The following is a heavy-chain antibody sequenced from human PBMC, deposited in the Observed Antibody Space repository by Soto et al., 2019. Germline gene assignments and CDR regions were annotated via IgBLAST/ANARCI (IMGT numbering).Heavy chain of an antibody. D-gene: IGHD3-10*01. CDR2: IKSKTDGGTT. V-gene: IGHV3-15*01. Sequence: EVQLVESGGGLVKPGGSLRLSCAASGFTFSNAWMSWVRQAPGKGLEWVGRIKSKTDGGTTDYAAPVKGRFTISRDDSKNTRYLQMNSLKTEDTAVYYCTTDRPIKTYGSGNWFDPWGQGTLVTVSS. CDR3: TTDRPIKTYGSGNWFDP. CDR1: GFTFSNAW. J-gene: IGHJ5*02.